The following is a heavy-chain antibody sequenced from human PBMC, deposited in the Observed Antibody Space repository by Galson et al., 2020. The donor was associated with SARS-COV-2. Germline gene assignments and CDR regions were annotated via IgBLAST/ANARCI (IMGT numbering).Heavy chain of an antibody. D-gene: IGHD2-21*02. V-gene: IGHV4-31*03. CDR3: ARGLCDGDCFPDY. J-gene: IGHJ4*02. CDR2: IYYSGRT. Sequence: ASETLSLTCTVSGGSISSGGYYWSWIRQHPGKGLEWIGYIYYSGRTYYSPSLKSRATISVDTSKNQFSLKLSSVTAADTAVYYCARGLCDGDCFPDYWGQGTLVTVSS. CDR1: GGSISSGGYY.